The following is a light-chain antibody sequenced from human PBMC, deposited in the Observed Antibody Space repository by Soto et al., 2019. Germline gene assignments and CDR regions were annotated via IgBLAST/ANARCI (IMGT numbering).Light chain of an antibody. CDR2: GAS. CDR3: QQYNNWPPWT. V-gene: IGKV3-20*01. J-gene: IGKJ1*01. Sequence: EIVLTQSPGTLSLSPGERATLSCRGSQSVSRNYLAWYQHKPGQAPRLLIYGASSRATGIPDRFSGSGSGTDFTLTISSLQSEDFAVYYCQQYNNWPPWTFGQGTKVEIK. CDR1: QSVSRNY.